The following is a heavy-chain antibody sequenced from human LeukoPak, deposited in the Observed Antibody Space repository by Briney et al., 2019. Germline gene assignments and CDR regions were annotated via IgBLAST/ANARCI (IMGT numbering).Heavy chain of an antibody. V-gene: IGHV4-30-4*01. CDR3: ARVIRCGLRSGCWFDP. Sequence: SETLSLTCTVSGGSISSGDYYWSWIRQPPGKGLEWIGYIYYSGSTYYNPSLKSRVTISVDTSKNQFSLKQSSVTAADTAVYYCARVIRCGLRSGCWFDPWGQGTLVTVSS. J-gene: IGHJ5*02. CDR2: IYYSGST. CDR1: GGSISSGDYY. D-gene: IGHD5-12*01.